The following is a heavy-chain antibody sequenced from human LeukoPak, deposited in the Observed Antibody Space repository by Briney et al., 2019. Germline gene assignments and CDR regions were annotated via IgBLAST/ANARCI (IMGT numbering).Heavy chain of an antibody. CDR2: IYYSGST. J-gene: IGHJ4*02. V-gene: IGHV4-39*07. CDR3: ARGRSGLPGYFDY. Sequence: SETLSLTCTVSGGSISSSSYYWGWIRQPPGKGLEWIGSIYYSGSTNYNPSLKSRVTISVDTSKNQFSLKLSSVTAADTAVYYCARGRSGLPGYFDYWGQGTLVTVSS. D-gene: IGHD2-2*01. CDR1: GGSISSSSYY.